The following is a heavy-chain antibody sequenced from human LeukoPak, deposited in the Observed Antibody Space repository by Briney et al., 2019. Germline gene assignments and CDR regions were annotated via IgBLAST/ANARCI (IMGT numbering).Heavy chain of an antibody. CDR3: ARAFYGMDV. CDR2: IYHSGST. CDR1: GGSISSGGYS. V-gene: IGHV4-30-2*01. Sequence: SQTLSLTCAVSGGSISSGGYSWSWIRQPPGKGLEWIGYIYHSGSTYYNPSLKSRVTISVDRSKSQFSLKLSSVTAADTAVYYCARAFYGMDVWGQGTTVTVSS. J-gene: IGHJ6*02.